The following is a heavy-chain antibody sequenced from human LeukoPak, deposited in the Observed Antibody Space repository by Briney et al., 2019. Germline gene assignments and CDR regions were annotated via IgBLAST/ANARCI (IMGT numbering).Heavy chain of an antibody. CDR3: ARVTVGATIHFDY. J-gene: IGHJ4*02. CDR2: INHSGST. CDR1: GGSFSGYY. V-gene: IGHV4-34*01. D-gene: IGHD1-26*01. Sequence: PSETLSLTCAVYGGSFSGYYWSWIRQPPGKGLEWIGEINHSGSTNYNPSLKSRVTISVDTSKNQFSLKLSSVTAADTAVYYCARVTVGATIHFDYWGQGTLVTVSS.